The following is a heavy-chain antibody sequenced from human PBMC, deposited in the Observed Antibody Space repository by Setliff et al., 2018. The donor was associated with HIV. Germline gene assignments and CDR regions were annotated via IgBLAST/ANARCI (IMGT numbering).Heavy chain of an antibody. CDR3: AKKTAAYTSGSWLHY. J-gene: IGHJ4*02. Sequence: PSETLSLTCTVSGGSISSYYWSWIRQPPGKGLEWIGYIYTSGSTNYNLSLKSRVTISVDTSKNLFSLKMNSVTPADTAVYYCAKKTAAYTSGSWLHYWGQGTLVTVSS. CDR2: IYTSGST. V-gene: IGHV4-59*01. CDR1: GGSISSYY. D-gene: IGHD3-10*01.